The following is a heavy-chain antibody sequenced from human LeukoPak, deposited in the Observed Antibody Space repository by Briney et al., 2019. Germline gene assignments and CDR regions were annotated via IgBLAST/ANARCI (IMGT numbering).Heavy chain of an antibody. Sequence: PSETLSPTCTVLGFSITSGYFWGWIRQPPGKGLEWIGNVYTTGAGSTYHNPSLKSRVTVSSDTSKNQVSLKLNSVTAADTAVYYCARGQIYDYWTPVSWKFDLWGRGTLVTVSS. CDR1: GFSITSGYF. CDR3: ARGQIYDYWTPVSWKFDL. J-gene: IGHJ2*01. CDR2: VYTTGAGST. V-gene: IGHV4-38-2*02. D-gene: IGHD3-3*01.